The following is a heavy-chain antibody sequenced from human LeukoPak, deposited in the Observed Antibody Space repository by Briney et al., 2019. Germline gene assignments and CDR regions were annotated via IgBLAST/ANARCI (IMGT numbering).Heavy chain of an antibody. CDR1: GGSISSGGYY. CDR3: AREMPPNRRIYYGMDV. J-gene: IGHJ6*02. CDR2: IYDSGTT. D-gene: IGHD2-2*01. V-gene: IGHV4-61*02. Sequence: SQTLSLTCTVSGGSISSGGYYWSWIRQPPGKGLEWIGFIYDSGTTNYNPSLKSRVTISVDTSKNQFSLKLSSVTAADTAVYYCAREMPPNRRIYYGMDVWGQGTTVTVSS.